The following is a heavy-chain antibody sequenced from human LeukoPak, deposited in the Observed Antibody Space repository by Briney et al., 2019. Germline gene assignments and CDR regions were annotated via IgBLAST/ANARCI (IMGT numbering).Heavy chain of an antibody. Sequence: GGSLRLSCAASGFTLSNYWIHWVRQAPGKGLVWVSRINSDGSSTSYADSVKGRFTISRDNAKNTLYLQMNSLRAEDTAVYYCASSGWYNYYYYMDVWGKGTTVTVSS. CDR1: GFTLSNYW. CDR3: ASSGWYNYYYYMDV. D-gene: IGHD6-19*01. V-gene: IGHV3-74*01. CDR2: INSDGSST. J-gene: IGHJ6*03.